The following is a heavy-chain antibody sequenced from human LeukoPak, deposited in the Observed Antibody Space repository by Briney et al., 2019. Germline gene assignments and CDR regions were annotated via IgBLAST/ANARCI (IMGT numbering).Heavy chain of an antibody. CDR2: IYPGDSDT. V-gene: IGHV5-51*01. CDR3: AKIDRQYCSRSSCYALDY. Sequence: GESLKISCKCSGYSFTSYWIGWVRQMPGKGLEWMGIIYPGDSDTRYSPSFQGQVTISVDKSISTAYLQWSSLKASGTAIYYCAKIDRQYCSRSSCYALDYWGQGTQVTVSS. D-gene: IGHD2-2*01. J-gene: IGHJ4*02. CDR1: GYSFTSYW.